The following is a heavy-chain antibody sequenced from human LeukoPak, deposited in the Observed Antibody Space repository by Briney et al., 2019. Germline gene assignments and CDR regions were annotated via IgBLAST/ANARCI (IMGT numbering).Heavy chain of an antibody. CDR3: AYSSSLVLPPGAFDI. Sequence: SETLSLTCTVSGGSISSYYWSWIRQPPGKGLEWIGYIYYSGSTNYNPSLKSRVTISVDTSKNQFSLKLSSVTAADTAVYYCAYSSSLVLPPGAFDIWGQGTMVAVSS. V-gene: IGHV4-59*12. CDR2: IYYSGST. J-gene: IGHJ3*02. D-gene: IGHD6-13*01. CDR1: GGSISSYY.